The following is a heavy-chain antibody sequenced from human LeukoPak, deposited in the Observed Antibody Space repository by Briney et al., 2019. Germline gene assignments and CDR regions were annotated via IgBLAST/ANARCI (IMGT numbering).Heavy chain of an antibody. CDR2: ISAYNGKT. CDR3: ARGLGAFDY. D-gene: IGHD3-10*01. CDR1: GYTFTSQG. J-gene: IGHJ4*02. V-gene: IGHV1-18*01. Sequence: ASVKVSCKASGYTFTSQGISWVRQAPGQGFESMGWISAYNGKTEYAEKFQGRVTMSTDTSTSTAYLELTSLTSDDTAVYFCARGLGAFDYWGQGTLVTVSS.